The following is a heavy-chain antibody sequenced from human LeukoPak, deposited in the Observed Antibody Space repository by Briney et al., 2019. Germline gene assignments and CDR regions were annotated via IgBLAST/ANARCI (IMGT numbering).Heavy chain of an antibody. D-gene: IGHD3-10*01. CDR3: AKSGRITMVRGDQNWYFDL. CDR1: GFTFSSYA. J-gene: IGHJ2*01. Sequence: GGSLRLSCAASGFTFSSYAMSWVRQAPGKGLEWVSGISGSGGSTYYADSVKGRFTISRDNSKNTLYLQMNSLRAEDTAVYYCAKSGRITMVRGDQNWYFDLWGRGTLVTVSS. V-gene: IGHV3-23*01. CDR2: ISGSGGST.